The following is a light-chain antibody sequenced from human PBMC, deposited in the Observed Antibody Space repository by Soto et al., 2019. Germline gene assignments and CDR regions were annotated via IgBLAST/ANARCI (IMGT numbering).Light chain of an antibody. Sequence: IQLTQSPASLSASVGDRVTITCRASQDIAIYLAWYQQKPGEAPKLLIYAASTLYGGVPSRFSGSGSGTEFTLTISSLQSEDFAVYSCQQYNNWPLTFGQGTKVDI. CDR2: AAS. CDR1: QDIAIY. J-gene: IGKJ1*01. CDR3: QQYNNWPLT. V-gene: IGKV1-9*01.